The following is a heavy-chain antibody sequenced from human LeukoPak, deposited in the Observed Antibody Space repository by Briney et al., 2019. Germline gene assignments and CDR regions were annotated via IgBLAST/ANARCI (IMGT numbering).Heavy chain of an antibody. CDR2: IYYSGST. CDR3: ARVYGDYSTVAF. Sequence: SQTLSLTCTVSGGSISSGGYYWSWIRQHPGKGLEWIGYIYYSGSTYYNPSLKSRVTISVDTSKNQFSLKLSSVTAADTAIYYCARVYGDYSTVAFWGQGTLVTVSS. J-gene: IGHJ4*02. V-gene: IGHV4-31*03. D-gene: IGHD2-15*01. CDR1: GGSISSGGYY.